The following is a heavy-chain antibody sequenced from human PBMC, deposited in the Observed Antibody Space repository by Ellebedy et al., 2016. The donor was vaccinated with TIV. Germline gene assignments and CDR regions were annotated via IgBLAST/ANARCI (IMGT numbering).Heavy chain of an antibody. CDR1: GFIFSNYG. CDR2: IWYDGSHK. D-gene: IGHD2-21*02. V-gene: IGHV3-33*01. Sequence: GESLKISCTASGFIFSNYGMHWVRQAPGKGLEWVAFIWYDGSHKYYGDSVKGRFTISRDNSKNTLYLQMNSLGVDDTAVYYCARDRHVDRGDCLDYWGQGTLVTASS. CDR3: ARDRHVDRGDCLDY. J-gene: IGHJ4*02.